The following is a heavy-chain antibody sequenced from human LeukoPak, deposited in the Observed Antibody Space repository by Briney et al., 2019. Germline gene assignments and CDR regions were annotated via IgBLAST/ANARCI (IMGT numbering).Heavy chain of an antibody. Sequence: GGSLRLSCAASGFTFSSYGMHWVRQAPGKGLEWVAVIWYDGSNKYYADSVKGRFTISRDNSKNTLYLQMNSLRAEDTAVYYCARDRGGYGLLFDYWGQGTLVTVSS. CDR1: GFTFSSYG. J-gene: IGHJ4*02. CDR2: IWYDGSNK. D-gene: IGHD5-12*01. CDR3: ARDRGGYGLLFDY. V-gene: IGHV3-33*01.